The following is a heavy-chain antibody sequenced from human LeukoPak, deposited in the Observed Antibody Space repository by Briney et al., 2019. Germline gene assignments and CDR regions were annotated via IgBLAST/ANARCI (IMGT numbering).Heavy chain of an antibody. J-gene: IGHJ3*02. D-gene: IGHD1-26*01. Sequence: PGGSLRLSCAASGFTFSSYGMHWVRQAPGKGLEWVGVISYDGSNKYYADSVKGRFTISRDNSKNTLYLQMNSLRAEDTAVYYCAKDSGSYSAFDIWGQGTMVTVSS. CDR3: AKDSGSYSAFDI. CDR1: GFTFSSYG. V-gene: IGHV3-30*18. CDR2: ISYDGSNK.